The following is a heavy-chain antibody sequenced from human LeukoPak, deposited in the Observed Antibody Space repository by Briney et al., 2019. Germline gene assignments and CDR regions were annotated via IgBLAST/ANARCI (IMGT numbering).Heavy chain of an antibody. CDR2: ISGSGTRT. CDR1: GFTFSSYA. J-gene: IGHJ6*04. D-gene: IGHD3-9*01. CDR3: ARIGNDILTGYLSYYYGMDV. V-gene: IGHV3-23*01. Sequence: GGSLRLSCAASGFTFSSYAMSWVRQAPGKGLEWVSGISGSGTRTYHANSVRGRFTISRDNAKNSLYLQMNSLRAEDTAVYYCARIGNDILTGYLSYYYGMDVWGKGTTVTVSS.